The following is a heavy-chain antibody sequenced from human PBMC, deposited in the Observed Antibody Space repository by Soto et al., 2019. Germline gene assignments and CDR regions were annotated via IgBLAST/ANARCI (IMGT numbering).Heavy chain of an antibody. CDR3: ARVRPLYYHDSSGLDAFDI. CDR2: IWYDGSNK. CDR1: GFTFSSYG. Sequence: WWSLRLSCAASGFTFSSYGMHWVRQAPGKGLEWVAVIWYDGSNKYYADSVKGRFTISRDNSKNTLYLQMNSLRAEDTAVYYCARVRPLYYHDSSGLDAFDIWGQGTMVTVSS. D-gene: IGHD3-22*01. J-gene: IGHJ3*02. V-gene: IGHV3-33*01.